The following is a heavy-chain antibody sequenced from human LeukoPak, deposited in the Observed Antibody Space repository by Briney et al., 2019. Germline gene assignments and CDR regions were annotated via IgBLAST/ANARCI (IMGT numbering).Heavy chain of an antibody. Sequence: SETLSLTYTVSGGSISSSGYYWGWIRQPPGKGLEWIGSIYYSGSTYYNPSLKSRVTISVDTSKNQFSLKLSSVTAADTAVYYCARGCTAAAAGYWGQGTLVTVSP. CDR2: IYYSGST. D-gene: IGHD6-13*01. V-gene: IGHV4-39*07. CDR3: ARGCTAAAAGY. CDR1: GGSISSSGYY. J-gene: IGHJ4*02.